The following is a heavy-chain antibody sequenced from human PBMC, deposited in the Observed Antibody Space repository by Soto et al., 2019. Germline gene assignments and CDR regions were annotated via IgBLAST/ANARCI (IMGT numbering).Heavy chain of an antibody. CDR3: ARDNGSGSYYRRYYYYGMDV. J-gene: IGHJ6*02. Sequence: QVQLQESGPGLVKPSETLSLTCTVSGGSISRYYWSWIRQPPGKGLEWIGYIYYSGSTNYNPSLKSRVTISVDTSKNQFSLKLSSVTAADTAVHYCARDNGSGSYYRRYYYYGMDVWGQGTTVTVSS. CDR2: IYYSGST. CDR1: GGSISRYY. V-gene: IGHV4-59*01. D-gene: IGHD3-10*01.